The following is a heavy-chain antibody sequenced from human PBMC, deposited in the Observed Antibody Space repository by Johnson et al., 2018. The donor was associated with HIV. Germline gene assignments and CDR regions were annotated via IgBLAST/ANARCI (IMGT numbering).Heavy chain of an antibody. J-gene: IGHJ3*02. V-gene: IGHV3-30*03. CDR3: ARDGIGRGIVGANDAFDI. CDR1: GFTFSDYY. Sequence: QVQLVESGGGLVKPGGSLRLSCAASGFTFSDYYMSWIRQAPGKGLEWVAVISYDGSNKYYADSVKGRFTISRDNSKNTLYLQMNSLRAEDTAVYYCARDGIGRGIVGANDAFDIWGQGTMVTVSS. CDR2: ISYDGSNK. D-gene: IGHD1-26*01.